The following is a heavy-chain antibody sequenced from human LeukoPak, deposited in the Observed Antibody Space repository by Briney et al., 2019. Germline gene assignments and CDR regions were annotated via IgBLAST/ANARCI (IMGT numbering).Heavy chain of an antibody. D-gene: IGHD1-26*01. CDR3: VRVNSVKGILDYYFDY. V-gene: IGHV1-2*04. CDR1: GYTFTGYY. Sequence: ASVKVSCKASGYTFTGYYMHWVRQAPGQGLEWMGWINPNSGGTNYAQKFQGWVTMTRDTSISTAYMELSRLRSDDTAVYYCVRVNSVKGILDYYFDYWGQGTLVTVSS. J-gene: IGHJ4*02. CDR2: INPNSGGT.